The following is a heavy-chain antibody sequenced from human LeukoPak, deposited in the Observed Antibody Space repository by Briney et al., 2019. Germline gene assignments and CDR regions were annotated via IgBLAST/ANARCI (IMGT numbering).Heavy chain of an antibody. D-gene: IGHD6-13*01. V-gene: IGHV4-34*01. CDR3: ARADSSRFSFDY. CDR1: GGSFSGYY. Sequence: SETLSLTCAVYGGSFSGYYWSWIRQPPGKGLEWIGEINHSGSTNYNPSLKSRVTISVDTSKNQFSLKLSSVTAADTAVYYCARADSSRFSFDYWGQGTLVTVSS. CDR2: INHSGST. J-gene: IGHJ4*02.